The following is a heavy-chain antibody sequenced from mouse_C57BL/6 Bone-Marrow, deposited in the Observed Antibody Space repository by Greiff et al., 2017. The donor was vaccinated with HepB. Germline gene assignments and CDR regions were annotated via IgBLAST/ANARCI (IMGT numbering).Heavy chain of an antibody. Sequence: VQLVESGPELVKPGASVKISCKASGYAFSSSWMNWVKQRPGKGLEWIGRIYPGDGDTNYNGKFKGKATLTADKSSSTAYMQLSSLTSEDSAVYFCASYGSSSFAWFAYWGQGTLVTVSA. D-gene: IGHD1-1*01. CDR1: GYAFSSSW. J-gene: IGHJ3*01. V-gene: IGHV1-82*01. CDR3: ASYGSSSFAWFAY. CDR2: IYPGDGDT.